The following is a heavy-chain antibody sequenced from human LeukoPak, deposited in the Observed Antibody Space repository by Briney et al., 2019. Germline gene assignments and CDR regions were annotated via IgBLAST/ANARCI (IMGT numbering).Heavy chain of an antibody. CDR1: GFTFSSYA. V-gene: IGHV3-23*01. D-gene: IGHD4-17*01. J-gene: IGHJ3*02. CDR2: ISCSGGST. CDR3: AKDRDYGDSLDAFDI. Sequence: PGGSLRLSCAASGFTFSSYAMSWVRQAPGKGLEWVSAISCSGGSTYYADSVKGRFTISRDNSKNTLYLQMNSLRAEDTAVYYCAKDRDYGDSLDAFDIWGQGTMVTVSS.